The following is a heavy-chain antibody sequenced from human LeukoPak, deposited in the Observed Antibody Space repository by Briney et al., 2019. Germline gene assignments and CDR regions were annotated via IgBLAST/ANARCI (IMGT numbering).Heavy chain of an antibody. CDR1: GGSISTNY. D-gene: IGHD3-22*01. Sequence: PSETLSLTCTVFGGSISTNYWSWIRQPPGKGLEWIGYIYYSGRTNYNPSLKSRVTISIDTSKNQFSLKLSSVTAADTAVYYCARDPKDFYDTSNYLYFDYWGRGTLVTVSS. J-gene: IGHJ4*02. CDR3: ARDPKDFYDTSNYLYFDY. CDR2: IYYSGRT. V-gene: IGHV4-59*01.